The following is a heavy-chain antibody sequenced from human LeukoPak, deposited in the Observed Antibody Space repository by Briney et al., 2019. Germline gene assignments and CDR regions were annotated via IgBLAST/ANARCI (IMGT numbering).Heavy chain of an antibody. CDR1: GFTFTSYW. CDR2: IKQGGSEK. J-gene: IGHJ4*02. Sequence: PGGSLRPSCAASGFTFTSYWMSWVRQAPGQGLEWVANIKQGGSEKYYADSVKGRFTISRDTAKNSLYLQMNSLRAEDTAVYYCARDYYGSGSSHNYWGQGTLVTVSS. D-gene: IGHD3-10*01. V-gene: IGHV3-7*01. CDR3: ARDYYGSGSSHNY.